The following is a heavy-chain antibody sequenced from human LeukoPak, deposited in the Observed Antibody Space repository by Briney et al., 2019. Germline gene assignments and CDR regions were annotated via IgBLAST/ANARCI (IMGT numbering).Heavy chain of an antibody. Sequence: GGSLRLSCAASGFTFSSYAMSWVRQAPGKGLEWASAIGGRDGSTYYADSVKGRFTISRDNSKNTLYVQMNSLRAEDTAVYYRAKGHYYGSGSLDYWGQGTLVTVSS. CDR2: IGGRDGST. CDR1: GFTFSSYA. J-gene: IGHJ4*02. CDR3: AKGHYYGSGSLDY. D-gene: IGHD3-10*01. V-gene: IGHV3-23*01.